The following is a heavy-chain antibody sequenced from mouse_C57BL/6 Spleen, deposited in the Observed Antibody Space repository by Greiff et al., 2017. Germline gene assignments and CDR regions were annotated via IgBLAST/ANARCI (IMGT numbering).Heavy chain of an antibody. V-gene: IGHV1-72*01. CDR2: IDPNSGGT. J-gene: IGHJ4*01. Sequence: QVELQQPGAELVKPGASVKLSCKASGYTFTSYWMPWVKPRPGRGLEWIGRIDPNSGGTKYNEKFKSKATLTVDKPSSTAYMQLSSLTSEDSAVYYCARKLGRDYYAMDDWGQGTAVTVSS. CDR3: ARKLGRDYYAMDD. D-gene: IGHD4-1*01. CDR1: GYTFTSYW.